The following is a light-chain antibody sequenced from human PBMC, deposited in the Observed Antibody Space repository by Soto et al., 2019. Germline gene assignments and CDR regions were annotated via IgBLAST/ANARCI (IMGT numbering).Light chain of an antibody. Sequence: EVVLTQSPGTLSLSPGERATLSCGASQSVSSKYLAWYQQKPGQAPRLLIYDTSTRATGIPDRFSGSGSGTDFTLTISRLEPEDFAVYYCQKYGGTPPITFGQGTRLEIK. J-gene: IGKJ5*01. CDR3: QKYGGTPPIT. CDR1: QSVSSKY. V-gene: IGKV3-20*01. CDR2: DTS.